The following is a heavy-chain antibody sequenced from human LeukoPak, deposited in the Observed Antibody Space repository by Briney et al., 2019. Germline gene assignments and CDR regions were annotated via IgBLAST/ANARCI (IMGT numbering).Heavy chain of an antibody. D-gene: IGHD2-2*01. V-gene: IGHV3-30*02. CDR1: GFTFSSYG. CDR2: IRKEGTNK. Sequence: GGSLRLSCAASGFTFSSYGMHWVRQAPGKGLEWVAFIRKEGTNKYYSDSVKGRFTISRDNSKNTLYLEMNSLGAEDTAVYYCTTPTGPAVIIDYWGPGTLVTVSS. CDR3: TTPTGPAVIIDY. J-gene: IGHJ4*02.